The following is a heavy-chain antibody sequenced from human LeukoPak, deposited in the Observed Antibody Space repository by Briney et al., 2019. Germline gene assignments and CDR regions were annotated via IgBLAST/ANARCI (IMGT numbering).Heavy chain of an antibody. D-gene: IGHD1-26*01. V-gene: IGHV4-34*01. CDR3: ASRQWAADY. Sequence: SETLSLTCAVYGGSFSGYYWSWIRQPPGKGLEWIGEINHSGSTNYNPSLKSRVTISVDTSKNQFSLKLSSVTAADMAVYYCASRQWAADYWGQGTLVTVSS. CDR2: INHSGST. CDR1: GGSFSGYY. J-gene: IGHJ4*02.